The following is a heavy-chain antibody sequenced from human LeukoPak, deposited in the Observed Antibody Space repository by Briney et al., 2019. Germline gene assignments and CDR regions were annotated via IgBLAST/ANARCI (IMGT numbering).Heavy chain of an antibody. CDR3: AKGIYYDSGSCNK. J-gene: IGHJ4*02. Sequence: GGSLRLSCAASGFTFKSFAMTWVRQTPGEGLEWVSTITGGGETTFHSNAVKGRFTISGDNSKNTLYLQMNSLRAEDTAVYYCAKGIYYDSGSCNKWGQGTTVTVSS. CDR2: ITGGGETT. V-gene: IGHV3-23*01. CDR1: GFTFKSFA. D-gene: IGHD3-10*01.